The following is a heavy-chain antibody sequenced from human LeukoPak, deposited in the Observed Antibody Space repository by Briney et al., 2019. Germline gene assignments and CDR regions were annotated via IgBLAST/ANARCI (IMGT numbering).Heavy chain of an antibody. J-gene: IGHJ3*02. Sequence: GASVKVSCKASGGTFSSYAISWVRQAPGQGLEWMGGIIPIFGTANYAQKFQGRVTITADESTSTAYMELSSLRSEDTAVYYCARGQYYYGSGSYSFDAFDIWGQGTMVTVSS. CDR2: IIPIFGTA. CDR1: GGTFSSYA. V-gene: IGHV1-69*13. CDR3: ARGQYYYGSGSYSFDAFDI. D-gene: IGHD3-10*01.